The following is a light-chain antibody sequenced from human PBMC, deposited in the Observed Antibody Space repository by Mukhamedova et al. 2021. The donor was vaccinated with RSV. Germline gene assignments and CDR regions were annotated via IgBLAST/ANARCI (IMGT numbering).Light chain of an antibody. J-gene: IGLJ2*01. Sequence: SDVGGYNYVSWYQQHPGKAPKLMIYDVSNRPSGVSNRFSGSKSGNTASPTISGLQAEDEADYYCSSYTSSSTVVFGGGTKLTVL. CDR1: SDVGGYNY. CDR3: SSYTSSSTVV. V-gene: IGLV2-14*04. CDR2: DVS.